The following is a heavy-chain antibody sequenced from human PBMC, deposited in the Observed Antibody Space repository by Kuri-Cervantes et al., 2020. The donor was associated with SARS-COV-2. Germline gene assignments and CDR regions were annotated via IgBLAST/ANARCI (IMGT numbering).Heavy chain of an antibody. CDR1: GGSISSSSYY. CDR3: ARHARGWYRDDY. V-gene: IGHV4-39*01. Sequence: SETLSLTCTASGGSISSSSYYWGWIRQPPGKGLEWIGSIYYSGSTYYNPSLKSRVTISVDTSKNQFSLKLSSVTAADTAVYYCARHARGWYRDDYWGQGTLVTVSS. D-gene: IGHD6-19*01. CDR2: IYYSGST. J-gene: IGHJ4*02.